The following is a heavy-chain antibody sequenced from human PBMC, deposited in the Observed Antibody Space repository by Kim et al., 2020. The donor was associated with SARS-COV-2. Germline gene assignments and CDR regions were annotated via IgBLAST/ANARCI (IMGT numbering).Heavy chain of an antibody. CDR2: IYYSGST. CDR1: GGSISSGGYY. V-gene: IGHV4-31*03. J-gene: IGHJ6*02. CDR3: ATDGGHYYYYGMDV. D-gene: IGHD4-17*01. Sequence: SETLSLTCTVSGGSISSGGYYWSWIRQHPGKGLEWIGYIYYSGSTYYNPSLKSRVTISVDTSKNQFSLKLSSVTAADTAVYYCATDGGHYYYYGMDVWGQGTTVTVSS.